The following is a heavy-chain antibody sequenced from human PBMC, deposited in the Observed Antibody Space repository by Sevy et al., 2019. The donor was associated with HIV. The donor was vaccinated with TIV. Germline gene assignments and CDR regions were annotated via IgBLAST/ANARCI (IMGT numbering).Heavy chain of an antibody. CDR2: ISYDGSEK. V-gene: IGHV3-30*18. Sequence: GSLRLSCAASGFIFSTYGIHWVHQAPGKGLEWVAVISYDGSEKYYADSVRGRFTISRDNSKNTLYLQMNSLRVEDTAIYYCAKMQGGSYNYYGMDVWGQGTTVTVSS. J-gene: IGHJ6*02. CDR1: GFIFSTYG. CDR3: AKMQGGSYNYYGMDV. D-gene: IGHD1-26*01.